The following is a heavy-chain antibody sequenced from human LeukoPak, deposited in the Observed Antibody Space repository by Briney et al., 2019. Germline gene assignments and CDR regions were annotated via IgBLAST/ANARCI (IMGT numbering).Heavy chain of an antibody. J-gene: IGHJ4*02. V-gene: IGHV3-11*06. CDR2: ISSSSSYT. D-gene: IGHD4-17*01. CDR3: ARVGETVTASDY. Sequence: GGSLRLSCAASGFTFSDFYMSWIRQAPGKGLEWVSYISSSSSYTNYADSVKGRFTISRGNAKNSLYLQMNSLRAKDTAVYYCARVGETVTASDYWGQGTLVTVSS. CDR1: GFTFSDFY.